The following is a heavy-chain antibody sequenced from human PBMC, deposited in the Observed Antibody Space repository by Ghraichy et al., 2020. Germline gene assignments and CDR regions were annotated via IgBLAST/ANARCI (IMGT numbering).Heavy chain of an antibody. Sequence: GGSLRLSCAASGFTFSSYAMHWVRQAPGKGLEWVAVISYDGSNKYYADSVKGRFTISRDNSKNTLYLQMNSLRAEDTAVYYCARPLGGQWLVRGGYFDYWGQGTLVTVSS. CDR2: ISYDGSNK. CDR1: GFTFSSYA. J-gene: IGHJ4*02. CDR3: ARPLGGQWLVRGGYFDY. V-gene: IGHV3-30*04. D-gene: IGHD6-19*01.